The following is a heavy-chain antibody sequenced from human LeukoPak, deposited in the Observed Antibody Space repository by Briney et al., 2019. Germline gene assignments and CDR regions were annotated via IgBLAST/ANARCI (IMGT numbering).Heavy chain of an antibody. Sequence: GESLKTSCKGFGYTFYNYWIGWVRQMPGKGLEWMGIIYPGDSDTTNSPSFQGQVTISADKSISAAYLQWSSLKASDTAIYYCARRGREGFNAYYFDYWGQGTLVTVSS. CDR3: ARRGREGFNAYYFDY. CDR2: IYPGDSDT. D-gene: IGHD5-24*01. J-gene: IGHJ4*02. CDR1: GYTFYNYW. V-gene: IGHV5-51*01.